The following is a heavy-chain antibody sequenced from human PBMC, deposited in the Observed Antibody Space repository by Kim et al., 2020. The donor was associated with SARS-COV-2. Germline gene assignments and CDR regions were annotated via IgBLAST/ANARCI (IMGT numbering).Heavy chain of an antibody. J-gene: IGHJ2*01. Sequence: GVSLRLSCAASGFTFRTYAMVWVRQAPGKGLECVTYITGDRDFIHYVDSVKGRFTISRDNAKNSLYLQMNSLRDEDTGVYYCARDSSGQPFASCGRGTQVTDS. CDR2: ITGDRDFI. CDR1: GFTFRTYA. CDR3: ARDSSGQPFAS. D-gene: IGHD6-19*01. V-gene: IGHV3-48*02.